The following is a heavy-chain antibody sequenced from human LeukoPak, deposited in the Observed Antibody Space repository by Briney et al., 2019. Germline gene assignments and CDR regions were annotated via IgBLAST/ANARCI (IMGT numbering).Heavy chain of an antibody. D-gene: IGHD5-12*01. CDR3: APKGATGLDY. CDR2: ISGSGGNT. J-gene: IGHJ4*02. Sequence: GGSLRLSCAASGFTFRSYAMSWVRQAPGKGLEWVSGISGSGGNTYYADSVKGRFTISRNNSKNTLYLQMNSLRAEDTAVYYCAPKGATGLDYWGQGTLVTVSS. CDR1: GFTFRSYA. V-gene: IGHV3-23*01.